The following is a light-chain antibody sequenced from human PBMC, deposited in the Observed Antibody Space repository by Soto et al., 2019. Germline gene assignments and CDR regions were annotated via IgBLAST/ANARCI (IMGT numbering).Light chain of an antibody. CDR1: QSVSTSY. CDR3: QQYGASPWT. V-gene: IGKV3-20*01. CDR2: AAS. J-gene: IGKJ1*01. Sequence: EIGLTQSPGTLSLSPGERATLSCRASQSVSTSYLVWYQQRPGQAPRLLIYAASSRATGIPDRFSGSGSGTDFTLTISRLEPEDFAVYYCQQYGASPWTFGQGTKVDIK.